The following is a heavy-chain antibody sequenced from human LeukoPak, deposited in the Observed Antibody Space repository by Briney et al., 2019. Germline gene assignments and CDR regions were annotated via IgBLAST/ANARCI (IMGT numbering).Heavy chain of an antibody. CDR3: ARYRVPGLYYYGMDV. Sequence: GGSLRLSCAASGFTFSSYWMHWVRQAPGKGLEWVAVISYDGSNKYYADSVKGRFTISRDNSKNTLYLQTNSLRAEDTAVYYCARYRVPGLYYYGMDVWGQGTTVTVSS. J-gene: IGHJ6*02. D-gene: IGHD5/OR15-5a*01. CDR2: ISYDGSNK. V-gene: IGHV3-30-3*01. CDR1: GFTFSSYW.